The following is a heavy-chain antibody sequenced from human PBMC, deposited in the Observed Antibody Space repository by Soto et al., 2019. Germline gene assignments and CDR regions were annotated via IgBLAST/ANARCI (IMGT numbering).Heavy chain of an antibody. J-gene: IGHJ1*01. CDR2: IYYSGTH. V-gene: IGHV4-39*01. Sequence: QLQLQESGPGLVRPSETLSLTCTVSGASIESTTYYWGWIRQFPGKGLEWIASIYYSGTHYYNPARKGRVHIALDMSNNQFSLILSSVTAADTAVYYCATHNWNLDPWGQGTLVTVSS. CDR1: GASIESTTYY. D-gene: IGHD1-20*01. CDR3: ATHNWNLDP.